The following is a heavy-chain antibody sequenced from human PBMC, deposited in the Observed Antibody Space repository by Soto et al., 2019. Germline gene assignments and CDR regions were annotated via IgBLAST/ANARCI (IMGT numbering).Heavy chain of an antibody. D-gene: IGHD4-17*01. CDR1: GGTFSSYA. CDR2: IIPIFGTA. J-gene: IGHJ4*02. V-gene: IGHV1-69*01. CDR3: AGGTDYGGTSGFAY. Sequence: QVQLVQSGAEVKKPGSSVKVSCKASGGTFSSYAISWVRQAPGQGLEWMGGIIPIFGTANYAQKFQGRVTIPADESTSTAYMGLSSLRSEDTAVFSWAGGTDYGGTSGFAYWGQGPLFTVSS.